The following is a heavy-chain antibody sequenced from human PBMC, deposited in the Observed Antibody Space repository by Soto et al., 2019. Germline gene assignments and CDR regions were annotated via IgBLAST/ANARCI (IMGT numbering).Heavy chain of an antibody. J-gene: IGHJ5*02. CDR3: ARKWITMVRGVIIMRNWFDP. D-gene: IGHD3-10*01. CDR1: GGSIISYS. CDR2: IYYSGST. V-gene: IGHV4-59*01. Sequence: SETLSLTCTVPGGSIISYSWSWIRQPPGKGLEWIGYIYYSGSTNYNPSLKSRVTISVDTSKNQFSLKLSSVTAADTAVYYCARKWITMVRGVIIMRNWFDPWGQGTLVTVS.